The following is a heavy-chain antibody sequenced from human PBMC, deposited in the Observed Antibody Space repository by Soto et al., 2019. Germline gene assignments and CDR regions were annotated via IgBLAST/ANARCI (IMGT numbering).Heavy chain of an antibody. Sequence: QITLKESGPTLVKPTQTLTLTCTFSGFSLSTSGVGVGWIRQPPGKALEWLALIYCNVDKSYSPSLTSTLTINKDTTKNQVVLTMNIRDPVDTATYYCAHTTYGDYAGSFDYWGQGTLVTVSS. CDR2: IYCNVDK. CDR3: AHTTYGDYAGSFDY. J-gene: IGHJ4*02. V-gene: IGHV2-5*01. CDR1: GFSLSTSGVG. D-gene: IGHD4-17*01.